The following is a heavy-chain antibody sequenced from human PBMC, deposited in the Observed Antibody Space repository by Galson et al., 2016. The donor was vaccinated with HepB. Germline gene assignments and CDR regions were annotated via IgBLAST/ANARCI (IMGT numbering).Heavy chain of an antibody. CDR3: ARGGRPRS. J-gene: IGHJ3*01. D-gene: IGHD3-10*01. V-gene: IGHV4-34*01. CDR2: INHSGNT. Sequence: SETLSLTCAVYGGSFSDSYWSWIRQPPGKGLEWIGEINHSGNTTYNPSLKSRVTISVDTSKNQFSLKLSSVTAADTAVYYWARGGRPRSWGQGTMVIVSS. CDR1: GGSFSDSY.